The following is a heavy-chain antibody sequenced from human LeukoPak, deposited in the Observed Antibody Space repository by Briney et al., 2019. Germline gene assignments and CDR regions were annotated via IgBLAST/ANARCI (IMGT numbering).Heavy chain of an antibody. CDR2: INHSGST. V-gene: IGHV4-34*01. CDR3: ARLGIVVVPAATPTPDPPNWFDP. J-gene: IGHJ5*02. Sequence: SETLSLTCAVYGGSFSSYSWSWIRQPPGKGLEWIWEINHSGSTKYNPSLKSRVTIPVDTSKNQFSLKLSSVTAADTAVYYCARLGIVVVPAATPTPDPPNWFDPWGQGTLVTVSS. CDR1: GGSFSSYS. D-gene: IGHD2-2*01.